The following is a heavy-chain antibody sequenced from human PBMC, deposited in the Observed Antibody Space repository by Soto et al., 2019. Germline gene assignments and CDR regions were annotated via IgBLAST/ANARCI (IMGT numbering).Heavy chain of an antibody. CDR3: TRDASRDSSARGWFDP. CDR1: VFTFLSFT. Sequence: PGWSLRVSCAASVFTFLSFTMNWIPQAPGKGLEWVSTIISNSAYIYYTDALRGRFTISRDNAKNSLHLQMNSLRAEDTAVYYCTRDASRDSSARGWFDPWGPGTLVTVSS. J-gene: IGHJ5*02. CDR2: IISNSAYI. D-gene: IGHD6-13*01. V-gene: IGHV3-21*01.